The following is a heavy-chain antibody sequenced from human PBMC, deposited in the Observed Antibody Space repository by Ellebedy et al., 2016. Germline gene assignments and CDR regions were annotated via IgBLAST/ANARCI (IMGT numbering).Heavy chain of an antibody. J-gene: IGHJ6*02. D-gene: IGHD3-9*01. CDR3: ANVLWGGGGYFDWLSTAYGMDV. V-gene: IGHV3-23*01. CDR1: GFTFSSYA. Sequence: GGSLRLXXAASGFTFSSYAMSWVRQAPGKGLEWVSAISGSGGSTYYADSVKGRFTISRDNSKNTLYLQMNSLRAEDTAVYYCANVLWGGGGYFDWLSTAYGMDVWGQGTTVTVSS. CDR2: ISGSGGST.